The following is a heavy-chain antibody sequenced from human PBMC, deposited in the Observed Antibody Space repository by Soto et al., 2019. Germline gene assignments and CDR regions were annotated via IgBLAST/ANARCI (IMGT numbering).Heavy chain of an antibody. J-gene: IGHJ6*02. CDR3: ASLSYDFWSRSPMDV. CDR2: IDPSDSYT. V-gene: IGHV5-10-1*01. D-gene: IGHD3-3*01. Sequence: VESLNTSCEGSGYSFTRYCIMWVLQMPGKGLEWMGSIDPSDSYTNYSPSFQGHVTISADKSISTAYLQWSSLKASDTAMYYCASLSYDFWSRSPMDVWGQGTTFTVSS. CDR1: GYSFTRYC.